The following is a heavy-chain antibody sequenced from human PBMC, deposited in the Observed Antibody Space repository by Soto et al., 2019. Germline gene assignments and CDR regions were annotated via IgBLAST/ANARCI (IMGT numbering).Heavy chain of an antibody. CDR1: GFTFSSYS. D-gene: IGHD6-19*01. J-gene: IGHJ6*02. V-gene: IGHV3-21*01. Sequence: GGSLRLSCAASGFTFSSYSMNWVRQAPGKGLEWVSSISSSSSYIYYADSVKGRFTISRDNAKNSLYLQMNSLRAEDTAVYYCARDRIAVAGPYYYYYYGMDFWGQGTTVTVSS. CDR2: ISSSSSYI. CDR3: ARDRIAVAGPYYYYYYGMDF.